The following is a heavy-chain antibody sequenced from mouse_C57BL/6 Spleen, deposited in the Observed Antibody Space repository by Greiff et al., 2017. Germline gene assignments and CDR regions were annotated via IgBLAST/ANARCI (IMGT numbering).Heavy chain of an antibody. Sequence: EVMLVESGGGLVKPGGSLKLSCAASGFTFSSYTMSWVRQTPEKRLEWVATISGGGGNTYYPDSVKGRFTISRDNAKNTLYLQMSSLRSEDTALYYCARHPQYAMDYWGQGTSVTVSS. D-gene: IGHD3-1*01. CDR1: GFTFSSYT. CDR3: ARHPQYAMDY. J-gene: IGHJ4*01. CDR2: ISGGGGNT. V-gene: IGHV5-9*01.